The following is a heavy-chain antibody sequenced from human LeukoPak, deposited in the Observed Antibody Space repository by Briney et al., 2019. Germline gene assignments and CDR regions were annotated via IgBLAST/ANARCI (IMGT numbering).Heavy chain of an antibody. Sequence: ASVKVSCKASGYTFTSYGISWVRQAPGQGLEWMGWISAYNGNTNYAQKLQGRVTMTTDTSTSTAYMELRSLRSDDTAVYYCARVYRSSSWTGDAFDIWGQGTMVTVSS. V-gene: IGHV1-18*01. J-gene: IGHJ3*02. CDR1: GYTFTSYG. CDR2: ISAYNGNT. CDR3: ARVYRSSSWTGDAFDI. D-gene: IGHD6-13*01.